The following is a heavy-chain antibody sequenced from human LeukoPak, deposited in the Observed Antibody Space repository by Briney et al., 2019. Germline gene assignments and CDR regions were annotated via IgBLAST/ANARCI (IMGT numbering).Heavy chain of an antibody. D-gene: IGHD6-19*01. CDR2: INDVGSDS. V-gene: IGHV3-74*01. Sequence: GGSLRLSCAASGFTFSAYWMHWVRQAPGKGLVWVGRINDVGSDSTYVDSVKGRFTISRDNSKNTLYLQMNSLRAEDTAVYYCAYLYSSGWGFDYWGQGTLVTVSS. J-gene: IGHJ4*02. CDR3: AYLYSSGWGFDY. CDR1: GFTFSAYW.